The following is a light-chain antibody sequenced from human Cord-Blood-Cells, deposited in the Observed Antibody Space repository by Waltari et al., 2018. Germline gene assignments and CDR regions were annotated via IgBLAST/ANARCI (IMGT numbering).Light chain of an antibody. CDR2: GAS. J-gene: IGKJ5*01. CDR1: QSVSSSY. CDR3: QQYGSSPIT. V-gene: IGKV3-20*01. Sequence: EIVLTQSPGTLSLSPGDRATLSCRARQSVSSSYLAWYQQKPGQAPRLLIYGASSRATGIPDRFSGSGSGTYFTLTIRRLEPEDFAVYYCQQYGSSPITFGQGTRLEIK.